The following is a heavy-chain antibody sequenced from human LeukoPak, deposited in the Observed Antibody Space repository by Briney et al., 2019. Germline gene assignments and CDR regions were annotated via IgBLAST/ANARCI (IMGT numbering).Heavy chain of an antibody. V-gene: IGHV3-7*01. D-gene: IGHD3-22*01. Sequence: GGSLRLSCAASGFTFSNYWMSWVRQAPGKGLEWVANIKQDGSEKYYVDSVKGRFTISRDNAKNSLYLQMSSLRAEDTAVYYCQCGGYQTNAVYYYMDVWGKGTTVTISS. CDR3: QCGGYQTNAVYYYMDV. CDR2: IKQDGSEK. CDR1: GFTFSNYW. J-gene: IGHJ6*03.